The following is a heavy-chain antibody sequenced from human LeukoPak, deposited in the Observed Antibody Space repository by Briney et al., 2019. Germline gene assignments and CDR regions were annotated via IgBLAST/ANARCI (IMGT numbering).Heavy chain of an antibody. CDR3: ARDRGVDYCSGGSCSHYYYYMDV. J-gene: IGHJ6*03. V-gene: IGHV1-2*02. CDR2: VYPNSGGT. CDR1: GYTFTGYY. Sequence: ASVKVSCKASGYTFTGYYLHWVRQAPGQGLEWMGWVYPNSGGTNYAQKFQGRVTMTRDTSISTAYMELSRLRSDDTAVYYCARDRGVDYCSGGSCSHYYYYMDVWGKGTTVTISS. D-gene: IGHD2-15*01.